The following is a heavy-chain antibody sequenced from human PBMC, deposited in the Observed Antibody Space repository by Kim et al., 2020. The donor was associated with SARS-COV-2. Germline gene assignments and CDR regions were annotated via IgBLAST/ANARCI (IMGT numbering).Heavy chain of an antibody. J-gene: IGHJ6*02. CDR1: GFTFSSYW. CDR3: ARGNYHAMDV. Sequence: GGSLRLSCAASGFTFSSYWIHWVRQAPGKGVVWVSRINSDGSDTTYGDSVKGRFTSSRDNAKNTLYLQMDSLRAEDTAVYYCARGNYHAMDVWGQGTPV. CDR2: INSDGSDT. V-gene: IGHV3-74*01.